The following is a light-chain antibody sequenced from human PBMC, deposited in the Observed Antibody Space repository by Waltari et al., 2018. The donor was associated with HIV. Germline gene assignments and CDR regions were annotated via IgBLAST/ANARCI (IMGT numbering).Light chain of an antibody. V-gene: IGLV1-51*01. J-gene: IGLJ3*02. CDR3: GTWDSSLSVWV. CDR1: SCNIGNNF. CDR2: DNN. Sequence: QSVLTQPPPVSAAPVQKVTIPCSGRSCNIGNNFISWYQQHPGTAPKLLIYDNNKRPSGIPDRFSGSKSGTSATLGITGPQTGDEADYYCGTWDSSLSVWVFGGGTNLTVL.